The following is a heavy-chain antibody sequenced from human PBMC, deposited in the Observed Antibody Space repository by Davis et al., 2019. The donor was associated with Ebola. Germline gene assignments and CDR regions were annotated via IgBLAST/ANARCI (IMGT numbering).Heavy chain of an antibody. CDR1: GASISSYY. J-gene: IGHJ3*02. Sequence: SEILSLTCTISGASISSYYWNWIRQPPGKGLEWIGYMYYSGITDYNPSLRIRVTVSVDTSKNQFSLRLTSVTAADTAVYYCARVAYYDDSSGYHRGAFDIWGQGTMVTVSS. CDR2: MYYSGIT. D-gene: IGHD3-22*01. CDR3: ARVAYYDDSSGYHRGAFDI. V-gene: IGHV4-59*01.